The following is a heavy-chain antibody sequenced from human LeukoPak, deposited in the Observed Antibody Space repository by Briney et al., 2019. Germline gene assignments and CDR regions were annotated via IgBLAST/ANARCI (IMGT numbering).Heavy chain of an antibody. CDR2: LYSGGST. J-gene: IGHJ4*02. CDR3: ARDQFAFGLFDY. V-gene: IGHV3-53*01. D-gene: IGHD3/OR15-3a*01. CDR1: GFPDSSNY. Sequence: PGGPLRLSCAPSGFPDSSNYMSWLPQAPGKALEWVSDLYSGGSTYCADSVKGRFTISRDSSKNTLYLQMNSLRAEDTAVYYCARDQFAFGLFDYWGQGTLVTV.